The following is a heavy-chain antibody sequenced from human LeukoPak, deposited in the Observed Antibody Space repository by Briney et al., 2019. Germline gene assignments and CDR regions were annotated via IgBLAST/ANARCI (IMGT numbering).Heavy chain of an antibody. CDR1: GYTFTSYA. CDR3: ASTSTDFWSGTYNWFDP. Sequence: ASVKVSCKASGYTFTSYAMNWVRQAPGQGLEWMGWINTNTGNPTYAQGFTGRLVFSLDTSVSTAYLQISSLKAEDTAVYYCASTSTDFWSGTYNWFDPWGQGTLVTVSS. V-gene: IGHV7-4-1*02. J-gene: IGHJ5*02. D-gene: IGHD3-3*01. CDR2: INTNTGNP.